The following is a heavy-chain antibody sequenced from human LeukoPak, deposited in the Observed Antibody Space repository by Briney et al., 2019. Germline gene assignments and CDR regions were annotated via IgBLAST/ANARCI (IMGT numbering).Heavy chain of an antibody. D-gene: IGHD3/OR15-3a*01. CDR2: IYNSGYT. Sequence: SETLSLTCTVSGGSISSYYWSWIRQPAGKGLEWIGRIYNSGYTNYNPSLKSRVTMSIDTSKNQFSLKLSSVTAADTAVYYCTRDNNDFWTSYPFFDYWGQGTLVTVSS. J-gene: IGHJ4*02. CDR3: TRDNNDFWTSYPFFDY. CDR1: GGSISSYY. V-gene: IGHV4-4*07.